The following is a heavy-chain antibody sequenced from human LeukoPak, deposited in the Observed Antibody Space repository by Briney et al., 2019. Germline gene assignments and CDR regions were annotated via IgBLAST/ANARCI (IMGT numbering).Heavy chain of an antibody. CDR1: GYSISSGYY. CDR3: AREVNYYDFWSGLNWFDP. V-gene: IGHV4-38-2*02. J-gene: IGHJ5*02. Sequence: PSETLSLTCTVSGYSISSGYYWGWIRQPPGKGLEWIGSIYHSGSTYYNPSLKSRFTISVDTSKNQFSLQLSSVTPADTAVYSCAREVNYYDFWSGLNWFDPWGQGTLVTVSS. D-gene: IGHD3-3*01. CDR2: IYHSGST.